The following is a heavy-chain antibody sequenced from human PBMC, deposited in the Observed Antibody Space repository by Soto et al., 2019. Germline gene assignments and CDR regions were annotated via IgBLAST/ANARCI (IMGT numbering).Heavy chain of an antibody. CDR1: GGTFNRYA. J-gene: IGHJ6*02. D-gene: IGHD3-3*01. Sequence: QVRLVQSGAEVKKPGSSVKVSCKASGGTFNRYAISWVRQAPGQGLEWMGGIIPIFGIGNDAQRFQGRVTIIADESTGTAYMELSSLRSEDTGVYYCARSAITLFGVVSIPPHYYSEMDVWGQGTTVTVSS. V-gene: IGHV1-69*01. CDR3: ARSAITLFGVVSIPPHYYSEMDV. CDR2: IIPIFGIG.